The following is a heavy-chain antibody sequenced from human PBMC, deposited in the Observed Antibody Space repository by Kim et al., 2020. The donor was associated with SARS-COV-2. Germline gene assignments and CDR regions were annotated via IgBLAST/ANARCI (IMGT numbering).Heavy chain of an antibody. CDR2: ISWNSGSI. Sequence: GGSLRLSCAASGFTFDGYAMHWVRQAPGKGLEWVSGISWNSGSICYADSVKGRFTISRDNAKNSLYLQMNSLRAEDTALYYCAKLPDPYYYCGMDVWGQGTTVTVSS. CDR1: GFTFDGYA. V-gene: IGHV3-9*01. CDR3: AKLPDPYYYCGMDV. J-gene: IGHJ6*02.